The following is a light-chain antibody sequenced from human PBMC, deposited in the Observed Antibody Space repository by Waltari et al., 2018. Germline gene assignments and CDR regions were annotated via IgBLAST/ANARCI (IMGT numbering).Light chain of an antibody. CDR1: QGISSY. Sequence: AIRMTQSPSSFSASTGDRVTITCRASQGISSYLAWYQHKPGKAPKLLIYATSTLQSVVPSRFSGSGSGTDFTLTISCLQSEDFATYYCQQYYSYPFTFGPGTKVDIK. V-gene: IGKV1-8*01. J-gene: IGKJ3*01. CDR2: ATS. CDR3: QQYYSYPFT.